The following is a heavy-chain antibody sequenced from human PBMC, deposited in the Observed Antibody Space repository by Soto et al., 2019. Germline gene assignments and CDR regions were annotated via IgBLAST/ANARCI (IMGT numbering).Heavy chain of an antibody. CDR1: GFTFNSYS. D-gene: IGHD4-17*01. CDR2: ISGSGSRI. J-gene: IGHJ6*02. Sequence: HPGGSLRLSCVGSGFTFNSYSITWVRQAPGTGLEWVSGISGSGSRIYYADSVKGRFTISRDNSENTLYLQMNSLRVEDTAVYYCATSLTTSLYYYYGMDVWGQGTMVTVSS. CDR3: ATSLTTSLYYYYGMDV. V-gene: IGHV3-23*01.